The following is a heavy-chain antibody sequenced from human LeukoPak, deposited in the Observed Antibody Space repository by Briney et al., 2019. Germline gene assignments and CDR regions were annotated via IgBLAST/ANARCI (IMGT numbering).Heavy chain of an antibody. J-gene: IGHJ5*02. Sequence: SETLSLTCAVYGGSFSGYYWSWIRQPPGKGLEWIVEINHSGSTNYNPSLKSRVTISVDTSKNQFSLKLSSVTAADTAVYYCARGLGDSSGSTGWFDPWGQGTLVTVSS. CDR3: ARGLGDSSGSTGWFDP. D-gene: IGHD3-22*01. CDR2: INHSGST. CDR1: GGSFSGYY. V-gene: IGHV4-34*01.